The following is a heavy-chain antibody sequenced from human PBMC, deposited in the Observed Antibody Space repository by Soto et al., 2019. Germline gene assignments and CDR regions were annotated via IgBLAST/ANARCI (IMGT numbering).Heavy chain of an antibody. D-gene: IGHD1-1*01. CDR3: AKDTSKYSNNWPAYYGLDV. V-gene: IGHV3-30*18. CDR2: ISFAGSNK. J-gene: IGHJ6*02. Sequence: QVQLVESGGGVVQPGRSLRLSCAASGFTFSSFGMHWVRQAPGKGLEWVAVISFAGSNKYYADSVKGRFTISRDNSKNTLSLQMNSLKAEDTAVYYCAKDTSKYSNNWPAYYGLDVWGQGTTVTVSS. CDR1: GFTFSSFG.